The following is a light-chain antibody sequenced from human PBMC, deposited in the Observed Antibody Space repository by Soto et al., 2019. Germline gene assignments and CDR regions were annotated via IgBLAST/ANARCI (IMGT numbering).Light chain of an antibody. Sequence: DIQMTQSPSSLSASVGDRVTITCRASQGISNYLAWYQQKPGKVPKLLIYAASTLQSGVPSRFSGSGSGTDFTLTIDSLQSEDFAIYYCQQYVNWPPRHTFGQGTKLEF. CDR2: AAS. CDR1: QGISNY. J-gene: IGKJ2*01. CDR3: QQYVNWPPRHT. V-gene: IGKV1-27*01.